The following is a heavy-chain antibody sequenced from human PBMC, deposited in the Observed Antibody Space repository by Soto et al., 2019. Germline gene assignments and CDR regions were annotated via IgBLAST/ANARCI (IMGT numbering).Heavy chain of an antibody. D-gene: IGHD2-15*01. V-gene: IGHV1-18*01. J-gene: IGHJ2*01. Sequence: QVQLVQSGGEVKKPGASVKVSCQASGYTFSDYAISWVRQAPRQGLEWMGWISASTRNPDQAQNFQGRVIMTLDTSTNTAYMKLRSLRSDDTAVYHCVRCYCSVGSCYACWHFDLWGRGTLVTVSS. CDR2: ISASTRNP. CDR1: GYTFSDYA. CDR3: VRCYCSVGSCYACWHFDL.